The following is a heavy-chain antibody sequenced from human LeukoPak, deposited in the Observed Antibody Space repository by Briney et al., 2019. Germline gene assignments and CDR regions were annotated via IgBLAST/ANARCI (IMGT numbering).Heavy chain of an antibody. Sequence: ASVKVSCKASGGTFSSYAISWVRQAPGQGLEWMGRIIPILGIANYAQKFQGRVTITADKSTNTAYMELSSLRSEDTAVYYCARSDCSGGSCYAGYFDYWGQGTLVTVSS. V-gene: IGHV1-69*04. CDR3: ARSDCSGGSCYAGYFDY. CDR1: GGTFSSYA. D-gene: IGHD2-15*01. J-gene: IGHJ4*02. CDR2: IIPILGIA.